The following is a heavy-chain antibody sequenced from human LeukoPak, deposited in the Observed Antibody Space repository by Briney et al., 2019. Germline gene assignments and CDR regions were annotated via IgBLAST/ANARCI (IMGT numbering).Heavy chain of an antibody. V-gene: IGHV3-48*01. J-gene: IGHJ6*03. Sequence: GSLRLSCVASVFTFSNDNMNWVRQAPGKGLEWISHISSSGSTIYYADSVKGRFTISRDNGKNSLSLQMNSLRAEDTAVYYCARVQAVPALYYMDVWGKGTTVTVSS. D-gene: IGHD2-2*01. CDR1: VFTFSNDN. CDR2: ISSSGSTI. CDR3: ARVQAVPALYYMDV.